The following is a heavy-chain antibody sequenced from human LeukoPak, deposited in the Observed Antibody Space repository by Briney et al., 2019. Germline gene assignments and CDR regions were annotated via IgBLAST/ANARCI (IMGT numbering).Heavy chain of an antibody. CDR2: ISSSGSTI. J-gene: IGHJ4*02. V-gene: IGHV3-11*01. Sequence: GGSLRLSCAASGFTFSDYYMSWIRQAPGTGLEWFSYISSSGSTIYYADSVKGRFTISRDNAKNSLYLQMNSLRAEDTAVYYCAREGELRDAYPFDYWGQGTLVTVSS. D-gene: IGHD1-26*01. CDR3: AREGELRDAYPFDY. CDR1: GFTFSDYY.